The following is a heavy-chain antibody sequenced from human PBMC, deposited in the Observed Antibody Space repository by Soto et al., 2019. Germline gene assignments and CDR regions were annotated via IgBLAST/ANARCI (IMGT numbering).Heavy chain of an antibody. CDR3: TRGQGNH. CDR2: MNPFSGNA. V-gene: IGHV1-8*02. J-gene: IGHJ4*02. CDR1: GYTFTSYD. Sequence: QVQLVQSGAEVKKSGASVRVSCKASGYTFTSYDIYWVRQATGQGLEWLGWMNPFSGNAVYTQKFQDRVTMTRDTSIMTAYMEMSGLRSEDTAVYYCTRGQGNHWGQGSLVTVSS.